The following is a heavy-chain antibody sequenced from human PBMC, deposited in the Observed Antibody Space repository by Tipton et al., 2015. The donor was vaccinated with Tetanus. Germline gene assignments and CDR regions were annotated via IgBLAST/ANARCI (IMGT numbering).Heavy chain of an antibody. Sequence: TLSLTCIVSGGSISSGGYYWSWIRPHPGKGLEWIGYLYDSGSIYYNPSLKSRVSISIDTSKNQFSLKLSSVTAADTAVYYCARERYIHYGMDVWGQGTTVTVSS. D-gene: IGHD1-1*01. CDR1: GGSISSGGYY. V-gene: IGHV4-31*03. CDR2: LYDSGSI. CDR3: ARERYIHYGMDV. J-gene: IGHJ6*02.